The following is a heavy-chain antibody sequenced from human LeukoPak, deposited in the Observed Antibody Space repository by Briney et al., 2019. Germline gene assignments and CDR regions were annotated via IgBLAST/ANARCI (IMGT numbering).Heavy chain of an antibody. Sequence: ASVKVSCKASAYTFPSYGVSWVRQAPGQGLEWMGWISPYNGYTNYAQNLQGRVTMTTDTSTSTAYMELRSLRSDDTAVYYCARVGGPYNFGYYYAMDVWGQGTTVTVSS. D-gene: IGHD3-3*01. CDR3: ARVGGPYNFGYYYAMDV. CDR2: ISPYNGYT. CDR1: AYTFPSYG. V-gene: IGHV1-18*01. J-gene: IGHJ6*02.